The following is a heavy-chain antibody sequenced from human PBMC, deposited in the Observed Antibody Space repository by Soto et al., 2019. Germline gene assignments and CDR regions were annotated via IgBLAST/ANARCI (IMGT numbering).Heavy chain of an antibody. CDR2: ISYDGSNK. CDR1: GFTFSSYG. D-gene: IGHD1-26*01. J-gene: IGHJ4*02. CDR3: AKGYRVGATTSGPVDY. V-gene: IGHV3-30*18. Sequence: GGSLRLSCAASGFTFSSYGMHWVRQAPGKGLEWVAVISYDGSNKYYADSVKGRFTISRDNSKNTLYLQMNSLRAEDTAVYYCAKGYRVGATTSGPVDYWGQGTLVTVSS.